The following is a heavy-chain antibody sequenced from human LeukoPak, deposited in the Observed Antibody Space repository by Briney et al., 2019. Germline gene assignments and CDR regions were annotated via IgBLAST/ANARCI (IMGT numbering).Heavy chain of an antibody. Sequence: GGSLRLSCVASGFIFSDFGMNWVRQVPGKGLEWVAFISSRGTSTFYAESVKGRFTISRDTGKKSLDLQMTSLRVEDTAAYYCERGTDCSATTCYPLSAFDSWGQGTLVTVSS. D-gene: IGHD2-2*01. CDR2: ISSRGTST. J-gene: IGHJ4*02. CDR1: GFIFSDFG. CDR3: ERGTDCSATTCYPLSAFDS. V-gene: IGHV3-21*04.